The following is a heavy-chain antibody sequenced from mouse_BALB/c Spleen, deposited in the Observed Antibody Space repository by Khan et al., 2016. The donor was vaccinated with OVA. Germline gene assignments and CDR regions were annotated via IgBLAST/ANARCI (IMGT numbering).Heavy chain of an antibody. CDR3: ESHLTGSFAY. D-gene: IGHD4-1*01. Sequence: EVQLVESGGDLVRPGGSLKLSCSASGFTFSTYSMSWVRQTPDKRLEWVATISSAGDYTFFPDSVKGRFTISRDTARNTLYLQISSLRSEDTAMYYCESHLTGSFAYWGQGTLVTVSA. CDR2: ISSAGDYT. J-gene: IGHJ3*01. CDR1: GFTFSTYS. V-gene: IGHV5-6*01.